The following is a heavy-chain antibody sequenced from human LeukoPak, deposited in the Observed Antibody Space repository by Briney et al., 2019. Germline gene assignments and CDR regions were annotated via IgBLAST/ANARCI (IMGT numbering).Heavy chain of an antibody. CDR1: GFTFSSYA. V-gene: IGHV3-23*01. J-gene: IGHJ6*02. Sequence: PGGSLRLSCAASGFTFSSYAMSWVRQAPGKGLEWVSAISGSGGSTYYADSVKGRFTISRDNSKNTLYLQMNSLRAEDTAVYYCAKAPGSVVVAARYYYYGMDVWGQGTTVTVSS. CDR2: ISGSGGST. CDR3: AKAPGSVVVAARYYYYGMDV. D-gene: IGHD2-15*01.